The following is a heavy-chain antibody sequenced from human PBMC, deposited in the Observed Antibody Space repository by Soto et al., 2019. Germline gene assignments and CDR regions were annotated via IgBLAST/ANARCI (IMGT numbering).Heavy chain of an antibody. CDR2: IKSKPDGGTT. CDR3: VTGQYCDH. CDR1: GFTFSNAW. Sequence: PGGSLRLSCIGSGFTFSNAWINWVRQAPGKGLEWVGRIKSKPDGGTTDYAAPVKGRFTISRDDSRNSVYLQMNSLKTEDTALYYCVTGQYCDHWGQGTLVTVSS. V-gene: IGHV3-15*01. J-gene: IGHJ4*02.